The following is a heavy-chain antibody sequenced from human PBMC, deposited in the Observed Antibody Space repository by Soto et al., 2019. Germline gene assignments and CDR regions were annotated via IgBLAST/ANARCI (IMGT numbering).Heavy chain of an antibody. Sequence: QVQLVQSGPEVKKSGSSVKVSCKVSGGTLSRETISWLRQAPGQGLEWMGRISPLLGIGNYAQKFQGRVTITEDIATNTGYMELSCLTAQDTAIYYCSREEGYYNMGTSPVCYMDVWGNGTTVTVSS. CDR3: SREEGYYNMGTSPVCYMDV. CDR1: GGTLSRET. V-gene: IGHV1-69*08. CDR2: ISPLLGIG. D-gene: IGHD3-9*01. J-gene: IGHJ6*03.